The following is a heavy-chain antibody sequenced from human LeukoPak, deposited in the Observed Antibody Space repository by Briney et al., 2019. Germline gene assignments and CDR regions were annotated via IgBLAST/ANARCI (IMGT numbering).Heavy chain of an antibody. J-gene: IGHJ4*02. CDR1: GGTFSSYA. V-gene: IGHV1-69*13. D-gene: IGHD6-6*01. CDR2: IIPIFGTA. Sequence: GASVKVSCKASGGTFSSYAISWVRQAPGQGLEWMGGIIPIFGTANYAQKFQGRVTITADESTSTAYMELSSLRSEDTAVYYCARAEMYSRSSPIFDFWGLGTLVTVSS. CDR3: ARAEMYSRSSPIFDF.